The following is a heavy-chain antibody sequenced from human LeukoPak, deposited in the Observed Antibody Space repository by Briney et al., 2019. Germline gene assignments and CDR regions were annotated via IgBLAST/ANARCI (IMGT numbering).Heavy chain of an antibody. J-gene: IGHJ3*02. D-gene: IGHD2-15*01. V-gene: IGHV4-59*08. CDR1: GGSISSYY. Sequence: SETLSLTCTVSGGSISSYYWSWIRQPPGKGLEWIGYIYYSGSTNYNPSLKSRVTISVDTSKNQFSLKLSSVTAADTAVYYCARRGGRNRLDAFDIWGQGTMVTVSS. CDR3: ARRGGRNRLDAFDI. CDR2: IYYSGST.